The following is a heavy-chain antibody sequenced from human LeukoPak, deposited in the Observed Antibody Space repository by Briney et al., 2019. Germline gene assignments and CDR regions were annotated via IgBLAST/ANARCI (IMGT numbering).Heavy chain of an antibody. D-gene: IGHD1-26*01. CDR1: GYTFTDYY. J-gene: IGHJ6*03. CDR3: AREGGSYPIVYYYYYYMDV. Sequence: ASVKVSCKASGYTFTDYYIHWVRQAPGQGLEWMGIINPSGGSTSYAQKFQGRVTMTRDMSTSTVYMELSSLRSEDTAVYYCAREGGSYPIVYYYYYYMDVWGKGTTVTVSS. V-gene: IGHV1-46*01. CDR2: INPSGGST.